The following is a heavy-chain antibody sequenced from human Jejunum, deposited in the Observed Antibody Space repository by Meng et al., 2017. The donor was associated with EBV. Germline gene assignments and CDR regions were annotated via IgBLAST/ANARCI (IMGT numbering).Heavy chain of an antibody. CDR1: GGSVSSGGYY. CDR2: IYNSEST. CDR3: ARDQNGSYFAY. V-gene: IGHV4-61*08. Sequence: QVQLRESGPGLVQPSETLSLTCTVTGGSVSSGGYYWSWIRQPPGKGLEWIGYIYNSESTNYQSSLKSRVTISADTSKNQFSLRLSSVTAADTAVYYCARDQNGSYFAYWGQGTLVTVSS. D-gene: IGHD1-26*01. J-gene: IGHJ4*02.